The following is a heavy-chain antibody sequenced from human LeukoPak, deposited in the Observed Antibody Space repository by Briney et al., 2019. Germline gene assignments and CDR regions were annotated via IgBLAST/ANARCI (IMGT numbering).Heavy chain of an antibody. Sequence: ASVKVSCKASGYTFTRYGISGVRQATGQGLEGMGWISAYNGNTNYAQKLQGRVTMTEHTSTDTAYTELSSLRSEDTAVYYCATGHSSGWPWPHWGQGTLVTVSS. CDR2: ISAYNGNT. CDR3: ATGHSSGWPWPH. J-gene: IGHJ4*02. CDR1: GYTFTRYG. D-gene: IGHD6-19*01. V-gene: IGHV1-18*04.